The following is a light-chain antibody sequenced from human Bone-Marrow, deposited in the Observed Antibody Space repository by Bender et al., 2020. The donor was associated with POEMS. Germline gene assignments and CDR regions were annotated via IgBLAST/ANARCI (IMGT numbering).Light chain of an antibody. V-gene: IGLV2-23*02. Sequence: QSALTQPASVSGSPGEAITISCTGTSSYVGSYNLVSWYQQHPGKTPKLIIFEVTKRPSGVSNRFSGSKSGNTASLTISGLQAEDEADYHCCAYAGSSTYVFGGGTKVTVL. CDR1: SSYVGSYNL. CDR3: CAYAGSSTYV. CDR2: EVT. J-gene: IGLJ1*01.